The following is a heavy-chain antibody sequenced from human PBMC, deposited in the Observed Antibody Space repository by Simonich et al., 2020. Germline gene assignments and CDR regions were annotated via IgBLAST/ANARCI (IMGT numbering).Heavy chain of an antibody. CDR3: ARAFYSGSYSFDP. V-gene: IGHV1-2*02. J-gene: IGHJ5*02. CDR1: GYTFTGDY. D-gene: IGHD1-26*01. Sequence: QVQLVQSGAEVKKPGASVKVSCKASGYTFTGDYRHWVRQAPGKGLEWMGGINPNSGSTTYAQKFQGRVTMTRDTSISTAYMELSRLRSDDTAVYYCARAFYSGSYSFDPWGQGTLVTVSS. CDR2: INPNSGST.